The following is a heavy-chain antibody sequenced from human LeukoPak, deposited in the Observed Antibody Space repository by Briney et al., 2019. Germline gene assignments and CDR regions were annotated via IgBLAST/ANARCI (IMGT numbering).Heavy chain of an antibody. CDR2: INHSGST. D-gene: IGHD2-21*02. J-gene: IGHJ4*02. CDR3: AAGGYCGGDCYSPVDY. V-gene: IGHV4-34*01. CDR1: GGSFSGYY. Sequence: PSETLSLTCAVYGGSFSGYYWSWIRQPPGKGLEWIGEINHSGSTNYNPSLKSRVTISVDTSKNQSSLKLSSVAAADTAVYYCAAGGYCGGDCYSPVDYWGQGTLVTVSS.